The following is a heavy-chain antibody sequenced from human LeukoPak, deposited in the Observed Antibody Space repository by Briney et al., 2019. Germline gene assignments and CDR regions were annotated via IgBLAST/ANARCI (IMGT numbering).Heavy chain of an antibody. CDR3: ARGSSLLHKFAIDY. J-gene: IGHJ4*02. Sequence: ASVKVSCKASGYTFTGYYMHWVRQAPGQGLEWMGWINPNSGGTNYAQKFQGRVTMTRDTSISTAYMELSRLRSDATAVYYCARGSSLLHKFAIDYWGQGTLVTVSS. CDR1: GYTFTGYY. CDR2: INPNSGGT. V-gene: IGHV1-2*02. D-gene: IGHD2-15*01.